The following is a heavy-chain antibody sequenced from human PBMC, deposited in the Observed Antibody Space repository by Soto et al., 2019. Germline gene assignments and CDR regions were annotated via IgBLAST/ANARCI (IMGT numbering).Heavy chain of an antibody. CDR2: IIPIFGTA. J-gene: IGHJ4*02. CDR1: GGTFSSYA. V-gene: IGHV1-69*01. CDR3: AREIFGSQTPDY. D-gene: IGHD3-3*01. Sequence: QVQLVQSGAEVKKPGSSVKVSCKASGGTFSSYAISWVRQAPGQGLEWMGGIIPIFGTANYAQKLQGRVTITADESTSTAYMELSSLRSEETAVYYCAREIFGSQTPDYWGQGTLVTVSS.